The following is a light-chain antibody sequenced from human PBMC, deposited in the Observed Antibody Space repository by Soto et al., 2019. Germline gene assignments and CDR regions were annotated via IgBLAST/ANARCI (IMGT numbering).Light chain of an antibody. CDR3: QQYDSSPPLYT. Sequence: EIVLTQSPGTLSLSPGERATLSCRASQSVRSNYLAWYQQKPGQAPRLLIYGVSSRATGIPDRFSGSASGTDFTLPISRMEPDNFAVYYCQQYDSSPPLYTFGRGTKLEIK. CDR1: QSVRSNY. J-gene: IGKJ2*01. CDR2: GVS. V-gene: IGKV3-20*01.